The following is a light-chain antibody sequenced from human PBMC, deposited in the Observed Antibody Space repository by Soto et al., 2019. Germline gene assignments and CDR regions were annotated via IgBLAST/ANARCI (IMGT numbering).Light chain of an antibody. CDR3: NSYTSSSTVV. J-gene: IGLJ2*01. Sequence: QSALTQPASVSGSPGQSITISCIGTSSDVGGYNYVSWYQHHPGKAPKLMIYDVSNRPSGVSNRFSGSKSGNMASLTISGLQAEDEADYYCNSYTSSSTVVFGGGTKLTVL. CDR1: SSDVGGYNY. CDR2: DVS. V-gene: IGLV2-14*03.